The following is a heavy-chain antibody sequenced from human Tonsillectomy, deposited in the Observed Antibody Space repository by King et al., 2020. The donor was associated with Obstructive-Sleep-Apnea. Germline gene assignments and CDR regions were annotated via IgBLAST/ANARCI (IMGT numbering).Heavy chain of an antibody. CDR2: IYSGGST. Sequence: VQLVESGGGLVQPGGSLRLSCAASGFTVSSNYVSWVRQAPGKGLEWGSVIYSGGSTYYADSVKGRFTISRDNSKNTLDLQMDSLRAEDTAVYYCARDVQIAARGNWGQGTLVTVSS. V-gene: IGHV3-66*01. CDR3: ARDVQIAARGN. D-gene: IGHD6-6*01. CDR1: GFTVSSNY. J-gene: IGHJ4*02.